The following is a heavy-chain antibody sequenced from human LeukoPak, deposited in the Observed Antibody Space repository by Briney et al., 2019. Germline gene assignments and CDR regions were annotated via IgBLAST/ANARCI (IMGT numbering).Heavy chain of an antibody. J-gene: IGHJ4*02. Sequence: SGTLSLTCTVSGYSLSSGYYWGWIRQPPGKGLEWIGSIYHSGSTYYNPSLKSRVTISVDTSKNQFSLKLSSVTAADTAVYYCARMGSGWSDYFDYWGQGTLVTVSS. CDR2: IYHSGST. CDR1: GYSLSSGYY. V-gene: IGHV4-38-2*02. D-gene: IGHD6-19*01. CDR3: ARMGSGWSDYFDY.